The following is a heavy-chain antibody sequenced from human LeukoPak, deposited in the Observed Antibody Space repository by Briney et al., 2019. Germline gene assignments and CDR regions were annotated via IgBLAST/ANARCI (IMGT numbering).Heavy chain of an antibody. CDR2: ISDSSSFI. CDR1: GFTFSSYS. V-gene: IGHV3-21*01. J-gene: IGHJ5*02. D-gene: IGHD2/OR15-2a*01. CDR3: ARDITYLSKNWFDP. Sequence: KTGGSLRLSCAASGFTFSSYSMTWVRQAPGKGLEWVSSISDSSSFIYYADSVRGRFTISRDNAKNSLYLRMNSLRAEDTAVYYCARDITYLSKNWFDPWGQGTLVTVSS.